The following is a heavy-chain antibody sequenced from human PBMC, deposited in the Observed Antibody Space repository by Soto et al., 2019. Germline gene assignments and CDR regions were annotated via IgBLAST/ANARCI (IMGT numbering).Heavy chain of an antibody. D-gene: IGHD5-12*01. CDR2: TYYRSRWYN. V-gene: IGHV6-1*01. Sequence: SQTLSLTCAISGDSVSGNSAAWNWIRQSPSRGLEWLGRTYYRSRWYNDYAVSVKSRITVTISVDTSKNQFSLKLSSVTAADTAVYYCARGRDGYNFPFDYWGQGTLVTVSS. CDR1: GDSVSGNSAA. J-gene: IGHJ4*02. CDR3: ARGRDGYNFPFDY.